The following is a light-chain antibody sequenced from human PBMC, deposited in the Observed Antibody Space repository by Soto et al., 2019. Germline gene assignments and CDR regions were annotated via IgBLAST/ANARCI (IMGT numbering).Light chain of an antibody. CDR2: DAS. CDR3: QQYGRSPRT. CDR1: QTASSSH. J-gene: IGKJ1*01. Sequence: EIVLTQSPSALSLSPGERATLSCRASQTASSSHLAWYQQKPGQAPRLLIYDASSRATGISDRFSGSGSGTDFTLTISRLESEDFAVYYCQQYGRSPRTFGQGTKVDIK. V-gene: IGKV3-20*01.